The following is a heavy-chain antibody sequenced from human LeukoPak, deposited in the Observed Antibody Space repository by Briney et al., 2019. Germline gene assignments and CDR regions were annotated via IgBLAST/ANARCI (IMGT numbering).Heavy chain of an antibody. CDR3: AIRGVWYPSSYYFDY. CDR2: ISGSGGST. D-gene: IGHD3-16*01. V-gene: IGHV3-23*01. Sequence: GGSLRLSCAASGFTFSSYAMSWVRQAPGKGLEWVSAISGSGGSTYYADSVKGRFTISRDNSKNTLYLQMNSLRAEDTAVYYCAIRGVWYPSSYYFDYWGQGTLVTVSS. J-gene: IGHJ4*02. CDR1: GFTFSSYA.